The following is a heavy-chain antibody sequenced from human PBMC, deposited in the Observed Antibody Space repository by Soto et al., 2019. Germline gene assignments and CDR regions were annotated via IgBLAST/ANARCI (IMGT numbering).Heavy chain of an antibody. V-gene: IGHV1-69*01. CDR2: IIPIPGTA. CDR1: GGTFGSYA. CDR3: ARSQGSSTSLEIYYYYYYGMDV. D-gene: IGHD2-2*01. Sequence: QVQLVQSGAEVKKPGSSVKVSCKASGGTFGSYAISWVRQAPGQGLEWMGGIIPIPGTANDAQKLQGRVTIAADESTSTAYMELSSLRSEDTAVYYCARSQGSSTSLEIYYYYYYGMDVWGQWTTVTVSS. J-gene: IGHJ6*02.